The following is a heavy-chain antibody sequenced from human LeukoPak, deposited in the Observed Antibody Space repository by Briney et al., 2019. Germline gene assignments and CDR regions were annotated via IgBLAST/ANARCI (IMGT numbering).Heavy chain of an antibody. J-gene: IGHJ5*02. V-gene: IGHV4-59*01. CDR3: ARKIVATNWFDP. Sequence: SETLSLTCTVSGASISSYYWSWIRQPPGKGLEWIGYIYYSGSTNYNPSLKSRVTISVDTSKNQFSLKLSSVTAADTAVYYCARKIVATNWFDPWGQGTLVTVSS. D-gene: IGHD5-12*01. CDR1: GASISSYY. CDR2: IYYSGST.